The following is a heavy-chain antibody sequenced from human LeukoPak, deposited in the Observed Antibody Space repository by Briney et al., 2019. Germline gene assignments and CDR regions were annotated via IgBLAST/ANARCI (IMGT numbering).Heavy chain of an antibody. Sequence: GGSLRLSCAASGFTFSSYAMHWVRQAPGKGLEWVAVISYDGSNKYYADSVKGRFTISRDNSKNTLYLQMNSLRAEDTAVYYCARDAALEMATILVWYFDLWGRGTLVTVSS. V-gene: IGHV3-30*04. D-gene: IGHD5-24*01. J-gene: IGHJ2*01. CDR2: ISYDGSNK. CDR3: ARDAALEMATILVWYFDL. CDR1: GFTFSSYA.